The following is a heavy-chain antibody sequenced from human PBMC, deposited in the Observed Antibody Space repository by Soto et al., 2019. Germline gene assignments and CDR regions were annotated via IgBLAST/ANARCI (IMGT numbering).Heavy chain of an antibody. Sequence: SETLSLTCTVSGDSMTRSVWWTWVRQPPGKGLEWIGEVFHTGNTNYNPSLKSRATMSVDKSTNEFSLKVTSVTAADTAIYYCARKAWVRFDYWGQGALVTVSS. CDR3: ARKAWVRFDY. CDR1: GDSMTRSVW. CDR2: VFHTGNT. J-gene: IGHJ4*02. V-gene: IGHV4-4*02. D-gene: IGHD7-27*01.